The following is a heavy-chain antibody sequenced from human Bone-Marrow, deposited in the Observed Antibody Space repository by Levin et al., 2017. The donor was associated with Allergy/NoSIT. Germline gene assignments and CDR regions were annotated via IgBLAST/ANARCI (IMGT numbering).Heavy chain of an antibody. D-gene: IGHD5-12*01. CDR2: MYPNSDNA. J-gene: IGHJ4*02. Sequence: GASVKVSCKTSGYTFTSFDINWVRQATGQGLEWMGWMYPNSDNAGYAQKFQGRVTMTRNTSISTAYMQLSSLGAEDTAIYYCARGELGSGYLFDYWGQGTLVTVSS. CDR3: ARGELGSGYLFDY. CDR1: GYTFTSFD. V-gene: IGHV1-8*01.